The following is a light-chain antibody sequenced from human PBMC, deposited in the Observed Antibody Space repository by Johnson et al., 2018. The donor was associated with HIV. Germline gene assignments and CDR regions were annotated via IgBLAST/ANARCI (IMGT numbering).Light chain of an antibody. Sequence: QSVLTQPPSVSAAPGQKVTISCSGSRSNIGNNYVSWYQQFPGTAPKLLISNNDKRPSGIPDRFSGSRSGTSATLGITGLQTWDEADYYCGTWDSSLSAYVFGTGTKVTV. CDR3: GTWDSSLSAYV. J-gene: IGLJ1*01. V-gene: IGLV1-51*01. CDR2: NND. CDR1: RSNIGNNY.